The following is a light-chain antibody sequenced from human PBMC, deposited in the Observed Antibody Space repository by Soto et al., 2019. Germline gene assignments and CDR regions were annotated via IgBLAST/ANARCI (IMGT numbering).Light chain of an antibody. CDR2: GAS. CDR1: QSVSSSY. J-gene: IGKJ1*01. Sequence: EIVLTQSPGTLSLSPGERATLSCRASQSVSSSYLAWYQQKPGQAPRLLIYGASSRATGIPDRFSGSGSGTDFTLTIRRLEPEDFAVYYCQQYGSSAWSFCQGTKVEIK. CDR3: QQYGSSAWS. V-gene: IGKV3-20*01.